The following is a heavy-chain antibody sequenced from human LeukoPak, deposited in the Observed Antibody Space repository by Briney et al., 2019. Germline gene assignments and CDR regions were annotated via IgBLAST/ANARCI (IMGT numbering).Heavy chain of an antibody. J-gene: IGHJ1*01. CDR3: AKHIYGVVSIQQ. D-gene: IGHD3-3*01. Sequence: GGSLRLSCAASGFTFRDAWMTWVRQAPGKGLEWVGRIRSKTDGGTTDYAVSVQGRFTISRDDSKNTLYLQMSSLKTENSAVYYCAKHIYGVVSIQQWGQGTLVTVSS. CDR2: IRSKTDGGTT. CDR1: GFTFRDAW. V-gene: IGHV3-15*01.